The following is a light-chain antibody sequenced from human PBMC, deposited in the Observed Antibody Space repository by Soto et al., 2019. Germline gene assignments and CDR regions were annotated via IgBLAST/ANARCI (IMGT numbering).Light chain of an antibody. CDR3: QTYDKAPWT. V-gene: IGKV1-27*01. CDR1: RGIYTH. Sequence: DIQMTQSPSSLSASGGDRVTITCRASRGIYTHLAWYQQKPGNAPKLLIYAASTLQSGVPSRFSASGSGTDFILTISALQSEDVGTYFCQTYDKAPWTFGPGTRV. CDR2: AAS. J-gene: IGKJ1*01.